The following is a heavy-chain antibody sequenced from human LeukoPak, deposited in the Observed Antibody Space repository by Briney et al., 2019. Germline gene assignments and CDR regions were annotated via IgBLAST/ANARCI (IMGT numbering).Heavy chain of an antibody. CDR3: ASLIREYSSSSRLFDY. CDR1: GGSISSSSYY. D-gene: IGHD6-6*01. V-gene: IGHV4-39*07. CDR2: IYYSGSS. J-gene: IGHJ4*02. Sequence: SETLSLTCTVSGGSISSSSYYWGWIRHPPGKGLEWIGSIYYSGSSYYNPSLKSRVTISVDTSKNQFSLKLRSVTAADTAVYYCASLIREYSSSSRLFDYWGQGTLVTVSS.